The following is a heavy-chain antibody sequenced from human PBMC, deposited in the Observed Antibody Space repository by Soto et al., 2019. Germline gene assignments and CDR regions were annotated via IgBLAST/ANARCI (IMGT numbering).Heavy chain of an antibody. CDR1: GFTFSSYA. CDR2: ISGSGGST. J-gene: IGHJ4*02. CDR3: AKDFDYYDSSGYYPSSGFDY. V-gene: IGHV3-23*01. D-gene: IGHD3-22*01. Sequence: GGSLRLSCAASGFTFSSYAMSWVRQAPGKGLEWVSAISGSGGSTYYADSVKGRFTISRDNSKNTLYLQMNSLRAEDTAVYYCAKDFDYYDSSGYYPSSGFDYWGQGTLVTVSS.